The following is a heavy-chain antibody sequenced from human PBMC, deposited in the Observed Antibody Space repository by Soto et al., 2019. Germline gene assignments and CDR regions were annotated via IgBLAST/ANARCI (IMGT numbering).Heavy chain of an antibody. Sequence: SGTLSLTCAVYGGSFSGYYWSWIRQPPGKGLEWIGEINHSGSTNYNPSLKSRVTISVDTSKNQFSLKLSSVTAADTAVYYCARLSRIAARSRDYWGHGTLVTVSS. J-gene: IGHJ4*01. CDR1: GGSFSGYY. V-gene: IGHV4-34*01. CDR3: ARLSRIAARSRDY. CDR2: INHSGST. D-gene: IGHD6-6*01.